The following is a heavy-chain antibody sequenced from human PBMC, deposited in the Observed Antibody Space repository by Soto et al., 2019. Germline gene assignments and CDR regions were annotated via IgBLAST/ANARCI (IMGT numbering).Heavy chain of an antibody. Sequence: PGGSLRLSCVASGFSFSSYAMTWVRQAPGKGLEWVSSISGSGADTYYADSVKGRFTISRDNSKNTLYLHMNSLRAEDSAVHYCAKSFYYEGSGYSSYFDYWGQGALVTAPQ. CDR2: ISGSGADT. CDR3: AKSFYYEGSGYSSYFDY. V-gene: IGHV3-23*01. CDR1: GFSFSSYA. J-gene: IGHJ4*02. D-gene: IGHD3-22*01.